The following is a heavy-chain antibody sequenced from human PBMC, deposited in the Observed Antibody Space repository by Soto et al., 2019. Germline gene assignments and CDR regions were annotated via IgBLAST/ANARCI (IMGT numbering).Heavy chain of an antibody. CDR1: GGTFSSYA. D-gene: IGHD6-6*01. CDR3: VRGLGDIAARHSYYYYYGMDV. J-gene: IGHJ6*02. V-gene: IGHV1-69*06. CDR2: IIPIFGTA. Sequence: ASVKVSCKASGGTFSSYAISWVRQAPGQGLEWMGGIIPIFGTANYAQKFQGRVTITADKSTSTAYMELSSLRSEDTAVYYCVRGLGDIAARHSYYYYYGMDVWGQGTTVTVSS.